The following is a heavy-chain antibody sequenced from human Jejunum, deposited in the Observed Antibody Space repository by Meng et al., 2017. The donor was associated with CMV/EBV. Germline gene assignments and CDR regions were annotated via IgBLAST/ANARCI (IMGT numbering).Heavy chain of an antibody. V-gene: IGHV3-21*01. CDR2: ITTHSTYI. J-gene: IGHJ4*02. CDR1: FTSYP. CDR3: ASGFCGSTTCYREFDY. D-gene: IGHD2-2*01. Sequence: FTSYPMSWVRPVPGKGLEWVSSITTHSTYISYADSVKGRFTISRDNAKNSLYLQVDSLRAEDTAAYYCASGFCGSTTCYREFDYWGQGTLVTVSS.